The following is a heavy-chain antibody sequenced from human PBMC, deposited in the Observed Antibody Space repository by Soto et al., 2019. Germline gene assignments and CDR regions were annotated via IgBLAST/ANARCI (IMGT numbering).Heavy chain of an antibody. Sequence: SQTLSLTCATSGDSVSSNSAAWNWIRQSPSRGLEWLGRTYYRSKWYNDYAVSVKSRITINPDTSKNQFSLQLNSVTPEDTAVYYCAREGGSSGWSGRPRRNNWFDPWGQGTLVTVSS. J-gene: IGHJ5*02. D-gene: IGHD6-19*01. V-gene: IGHV6-1*01. CDR3: AREGGSSGWSGRPRRNNWFDP. CDR1: GDSVSSNSAA. CDR2: TYYRSKWYN.